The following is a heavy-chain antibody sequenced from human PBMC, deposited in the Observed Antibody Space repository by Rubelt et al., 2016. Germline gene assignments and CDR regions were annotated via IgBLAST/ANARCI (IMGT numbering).Heavy chain of an antibody. J-gene: IGHJ4*02. CDR1: YV. CDR2: ISGSGDSI. CDR3: ARAVPFDY. V-gene: IGHV3-23*01. Sequence: YVLHWVRQAPGKGLEWVSTISGSGDSIYYADSVKGRFTISRDNSKNTLYLQMNSLRAEDTAVYYCARAVPFDYWGQGTLVTVSS.